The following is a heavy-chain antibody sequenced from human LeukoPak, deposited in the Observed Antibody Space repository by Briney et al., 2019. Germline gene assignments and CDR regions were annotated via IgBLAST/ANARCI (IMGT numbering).Heavy chain of an antibody. CDR2: INHSGST. V-gene: IGHV4-34*01. D-gene: IGHD3-9*01. Sequence: SETLSLTCAVYGGSFSGYYWSWIRQPPGKGLEWIGEINHSGSTNYNPSLKSRVTISVDTSKNQFSLKLSSVTAADTAVYYCARGMFAPLRYFDRAIYYYYGMDVWGKGTTVTVSS. CDR3: ARGMFAPLRYFDRAIYYYYGMDV. J-gene: IGHJ6*04. CDR1: GGSFSGYY.